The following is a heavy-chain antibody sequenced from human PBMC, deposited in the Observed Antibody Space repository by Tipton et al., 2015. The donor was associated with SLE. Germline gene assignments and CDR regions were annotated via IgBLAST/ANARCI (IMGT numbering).Heavy chain of an antibody. CDR2: TSPSGGMK. CDR3: ARELSYYGMDV. J-gene: IGHJ6*02. CDR1: GFTFSTYA. Sequence: GSLRLSCAASGFTFSTYAMSWVRQAPGKGLEWVSGTSPSGGMKFYADSVKGRFTISRDNSKNTLYLQMNSLRAEDTAVYYCARELSYYGMDVWGQGTTVTVSS. D-gene: IGHD3-16*02. V-gene: IGHV3-23*01.